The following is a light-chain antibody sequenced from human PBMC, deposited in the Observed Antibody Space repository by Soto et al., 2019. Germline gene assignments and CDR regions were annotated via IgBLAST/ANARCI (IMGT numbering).Light chain of an antibody. J-gene: IGKJ2*01. CDR2: GAS. Sequence: EIVLTQSPGTLSLSPGERATLSCRASQSVSSSSLAWYQQKPGQAPRLLIYGASSRATGIPDRFSGSGSGTDFTLNISRLEPEDFAVYFCQQYGSSPPMYTFGQGTKLEIK. CDR3: QQYGSSPPMYT. V-gene: IGKV3-20*01. CDR1: QSVSSSS.